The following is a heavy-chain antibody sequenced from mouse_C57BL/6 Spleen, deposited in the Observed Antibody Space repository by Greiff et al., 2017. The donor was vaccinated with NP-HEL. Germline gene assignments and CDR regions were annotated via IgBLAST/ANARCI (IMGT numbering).Heavy chain of an antibody. D-gene: IGHD1-1*01. V-gene: IGHV1-67*01. CDR3: SRVLPDYYGSKSIDY. CDR2: ISTYYGDA. Sequence: QVQLQQSGPELVRPGVSVKISCKGSGYTFTDYAMHWVKQSHAKSLEWIGVISTYYGDASYNQKFKGKATLTADKSSSTAYMELRSLTSEDSAVYFCSRVLPDYYGSKSIDYWGQGTTLTVSS. CDR1: GYTFTDYA. J-gene: IGHJ2*01.